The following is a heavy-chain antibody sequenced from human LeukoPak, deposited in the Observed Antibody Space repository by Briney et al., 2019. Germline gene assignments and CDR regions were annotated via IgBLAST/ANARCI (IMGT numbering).Heavy chain of an antibody. V-gene: IGHV4-4*07. D-gene: IGHD3-9*01. Sequence: SETLSLTCTVSGGSISSYYWSWIRQPAGKGLEWIGHIYTSGSTNYNPSLKSRVTMSVDTSKNQFSLKLSSVTAADTAVYYCARDRPDILTGYYTDYYYYYGMDVWGQGTTVTVSS. CDR1: GGSISSYY. CDR3: ARDRPDILTGYYTDYYYYYGMDV. CDR2: IYTSGST. J-gene: IGHJ6*02.